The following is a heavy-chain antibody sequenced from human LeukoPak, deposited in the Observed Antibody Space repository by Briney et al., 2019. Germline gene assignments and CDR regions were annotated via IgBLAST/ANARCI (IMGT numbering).Heavy chain of an antibody. CDR2: ISSSSSYI. CDR3: ARDSREYFDY. J-gene: IGHJ4*02. Sequence: PGGSLRLSCAASGFTFSSYSMNWVRQAPGKGLEWVSSISSSSSYIYYADSVKGRFTISRDNAKNSLYLQMNSLRAEDTAVYYCARDSREYFDYWAREPWSPSPQ. CDR1: GFTFSSYS. V-gene: IGHV3-21*01.